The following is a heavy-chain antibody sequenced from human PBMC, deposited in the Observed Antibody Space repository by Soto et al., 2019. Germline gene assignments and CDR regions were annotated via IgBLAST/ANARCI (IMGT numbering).Heavy chain of an antibody. CDR3: AKLGERAWFDP. J-gene: IGHJ5*02. CDR2: IMAMFVRP. Sequence: QVQLVQSGAELKKPGSSGKVSCKASGGTFSDYVFSWVRRAPGQGLEWMGDIMAMFVRPNYAQKFQGRLTITADGSSSTVYMELSSLRSEDTAVYFCAKLGERAWFDPWGQGTLVTVAS. CDR1: GGTFSDYV. D-gene: IGHD3-10*01. V-gene: IGHV1-69*01.